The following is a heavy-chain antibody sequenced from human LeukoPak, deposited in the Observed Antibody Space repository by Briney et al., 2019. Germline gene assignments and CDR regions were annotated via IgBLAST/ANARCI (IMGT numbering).Heavy chain of an antibody. CDR1: GYTFITYD. CDR3: ASPPVPQAAAITPGYFYYYMDV. Sequence: GASVKVSCKASGYTFITYDINWVRQASGQGLEWMGWMNPKSGNTAYAQKFQGRVTMTRNTSISTAYMELSSLRSEDTAVYYCASPPVPQAAAITPGYFYYYMDVWGKGTTVTVSS. D-gene: IGHD6-13*01. V-gene: IGHV1-8*01. J-gene: IGHJ6*03. CDR2: MNPKSGNT.